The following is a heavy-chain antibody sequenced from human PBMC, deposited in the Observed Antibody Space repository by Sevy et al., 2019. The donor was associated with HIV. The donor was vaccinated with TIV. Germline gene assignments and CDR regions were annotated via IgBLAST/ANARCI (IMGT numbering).Heavy chain of an antibody. J-gene: IGHJ4*02. CDR3: AKPRGSFYFDY. CDR2: ISGSGDST. D-gene: IGHD3-16*01. Sequence: GGSLRLSCAASAFSFNTYAMSWARRAPGKGLEWVSTISGSGDSTFYSYSVKGRFTISRDNSKNTLYLQMNSLRAEDTAVYYCAKPRGSFYFDYWGQGTLVTVSS. V-gene: IGHV3-23*01. CDR1: AFSFNTYA.